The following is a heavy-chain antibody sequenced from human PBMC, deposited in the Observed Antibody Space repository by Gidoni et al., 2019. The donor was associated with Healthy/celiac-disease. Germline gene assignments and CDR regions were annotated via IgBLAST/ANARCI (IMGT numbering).Heavy chain of an antibody. CDR1: GFTFDYYA. Sequence: EVQLVESGGGLVQPGRSLRLSCAASGFTFDYYAMHWVRQAPGKGLEWVSGISWNSGSIGYADSVKGRFTISRDNAKNSLYLQMNSLRAEDTALYYCAKGSWVGEFTLGRSDYWGQGTLVTVSS. V-gene: IGHV3-9*01. J-gene: IGHJ4*02. CDR2: ISWNSGSI. D-gene: IGHD3-10*01. CDR3: AKGSWVGEFTLGRSDY.